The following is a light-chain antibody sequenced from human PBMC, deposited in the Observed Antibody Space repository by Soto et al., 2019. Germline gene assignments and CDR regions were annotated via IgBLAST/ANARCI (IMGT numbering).Light chain of an antibody. J-gene: IGKJ4*01. V-gene: IGKV1-9*01. CDR3: QQLNSYPLT. CDR1: QGISSY. Sequence: DIRMTQSPSTLSAFVGDRVTITCRASQGISSYLAWYQQKPGKAPKLLIYAASTLQSGVPSRFSGSGSGTEFTLTISSLQPEDFATYYCQQLNSYPLTFGGGTKVDIK. CDR2: AAS.